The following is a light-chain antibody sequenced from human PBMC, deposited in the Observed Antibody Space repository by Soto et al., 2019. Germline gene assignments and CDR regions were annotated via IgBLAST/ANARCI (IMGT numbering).Light chain of an antibody. V-gene: IGLV7-43*01. Sequence: QAVVTQEPSLTVSPGGTVTLTCASSTGAVTSGNYASWFQQFPGQPPRTLIYTTNNRHSWTPARFSGSLLGGISALTLSGAQPEDEADYYCLLYSGSAHLVFGVGTKLTVL. CDR2: TTN. J-gene: IGLJ3*02. CDR3: LLYSGSAHLV. CDR1: TGAVTSGNY.